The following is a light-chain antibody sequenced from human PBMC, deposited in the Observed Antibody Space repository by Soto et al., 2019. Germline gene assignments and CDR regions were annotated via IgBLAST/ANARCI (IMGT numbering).Light chain of an antibody. CDR3: QSYDSSLSGWV. CDR1: SSNIGAGYD. Sequence: QSVLTQPPSVSGAPGQSVTISCTGSSSNIGAGYDVHWYQQLPGTAPKLLIFGNNNRPSGVPDRFSGSKSGTSASLAITGLQAEDEADYYCQSYDSSLSGWVFGGGTKVTVL. CDR2: GNN. V-gene: IGLV1-40*01. J-gene: IGLJ3*02.